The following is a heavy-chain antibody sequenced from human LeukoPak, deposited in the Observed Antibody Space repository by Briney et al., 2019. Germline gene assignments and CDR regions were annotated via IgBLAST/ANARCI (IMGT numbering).Heavy chain of an antibody. J-gene: IGHJ4*02. CDR2: INPCGGST. V-gene: IGHV1-46*01. Sequence: ASVKVSCKASGYTFTSYYMHWVRQAPGQGLEWMGIINPCGGSTSYAQKFQGRVTMTRDTSTSTVYMELSSLRSEDTAVYYCARDWTRLWFGEEAFDYWGQGTLVTASS. D-gene: IGHD3-10*01. CDR3: ARDWTRLWFGEEAFDY. CDR1: GYTFTSYY.